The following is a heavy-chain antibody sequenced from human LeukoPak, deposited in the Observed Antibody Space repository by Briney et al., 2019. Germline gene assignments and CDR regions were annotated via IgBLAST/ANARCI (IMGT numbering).Heavy chain of an antibody. CDR2: IYSSGST. Sequence: SETLSLTCTVSNYSISSGYYWGWIRQPPGKGLEWIGSIYSSGSTYYNSSLKSRVTISIDTSKNQVSLKMSSVTAADTAVYYCAKSGGYGLIDYWGQGTRVTVSS. CDR1: NYSISSGYY. V-gene: IGHV4-38-2*02. CDR3: AKSGGYGLIDY. D-gene: IGHD6-25*01. J-gene: IGHJ4*01.